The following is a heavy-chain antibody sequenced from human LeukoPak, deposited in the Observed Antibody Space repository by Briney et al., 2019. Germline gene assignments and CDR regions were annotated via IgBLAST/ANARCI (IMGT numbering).Heavy chain of an antibody. CDR2: VNPNSGVT. CDR1: GYTFTGYY. J-gene: IGHJ4*02. CDR3: ARGFRGYGDFYFDY. V-gene: IGHV1-2*02. D-gene: IGHD4-17*01. Sequence: ASVKVSCXASGYTFTGYYMHWVRQAPGQGLEWMGWVNPNSGVTNYAQKFQGRVTMTSDTSISTAYMELSRLTSDDTAVYYCARGFRGYGDFYFDYWGQGTLVTVSS.